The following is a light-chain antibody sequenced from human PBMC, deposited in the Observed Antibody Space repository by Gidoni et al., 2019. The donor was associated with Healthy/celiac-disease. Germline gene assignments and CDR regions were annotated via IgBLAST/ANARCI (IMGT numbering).Light chain of an antibody. CDR2: AAS. Sequence: DIQMTQSPSSLSASVGDRVTITCRASQSISSYLNWYQQKPGKAPKLLIYAASSLQSGVPSRFSGSGSGTDFTLTISSLQPADFATYYCQQSYSTPPDFGPGTKVDIK. V-gene: IGKV1-39*01. CDR1: QSISSY. J-gene: IGKJ3*01. CDR3: QQSYSTPPD.